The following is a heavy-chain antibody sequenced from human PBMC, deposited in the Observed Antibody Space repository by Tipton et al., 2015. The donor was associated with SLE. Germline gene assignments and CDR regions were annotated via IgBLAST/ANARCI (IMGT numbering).Heavy chain of an antibody. CDR2: ISGYIRSA. CDR3: ARDSKWGAPVAATQKVLDS. V-gene: IGHV1-18*01. J-gene: IGHJ4*02. Sequence: QLVQSGAEVKKPGASVKVSCKASGYTFTNYGISWVRQAPGQGLEWMGWISGYIRSAKYAQNLQGRVTMTTDTSTSTAYMELTSLRPDDTAVYYWARDSKWGAPVAATQKVLDSWGQGTLVTVTS. D-gene: IGHD6-19*01. CDR1: GYTFTNYG.